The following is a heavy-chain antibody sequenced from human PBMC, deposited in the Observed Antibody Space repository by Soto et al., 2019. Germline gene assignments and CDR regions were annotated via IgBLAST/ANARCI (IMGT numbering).Heavy chain of an antibody. CDR2: ISRSSSNI. CDR1: GFTFSSYR. Sequence: EVQLVESGGGLVQPGGSLTLSCAASGFTFSSYRMNWVRQAPGKGLEWVSYISRSSSNIAYADSVKGRFTISRDNAKNSRYLLMNSLRDEDTAVYYCARMGCSSTSCYSYHFDEWGQGTLVTVSS. CDR3: ARMGCSSTSCYSYHFDE. D-gene: IGHD2-2*01. J-gene: IGHJ4*02. V-gene: IGHV3-48*02.